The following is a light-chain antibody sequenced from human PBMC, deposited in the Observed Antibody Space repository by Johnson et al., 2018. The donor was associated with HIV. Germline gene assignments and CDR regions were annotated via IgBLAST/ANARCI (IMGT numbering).Light chain of an antibody. CDR3: GTWDTRLSAGHV. J-gene: IGLJ1*01. CDR1: SSNIGNNY. V-gene: IGLV1-51*01. CDR2: DNN. Sequence: QSVLTQPPSVSAAPGQKVTISCSGSSSNIGNNYVSWYQQLPGTAPKVLIYDNNKRPSGIPDRFSGSKSGTSATLGITGLQTGDEADYYCGTWDTRLSAGHVLGTGTKVNVL.